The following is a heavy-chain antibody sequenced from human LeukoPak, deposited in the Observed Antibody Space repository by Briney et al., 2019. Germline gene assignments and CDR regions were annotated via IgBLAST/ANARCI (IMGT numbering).Heavy chain of an antibody. CDR3: AKDRSITMVRGVIIVPYYYGMDV. V-gene: IGHV3-48*03. J-gene: IGHJ6*04. CDR2: ISSSSSPI. Sequence: GGSLRLSCVASGFTFSSYEMNWVRQAPGKGLEWISYISSSSSPIYYADSVKGRFTISRDNSKNTLYLQMNSLRAEDTAVYYCAKDRSITMVRGVIIVPYYYGMDVWGKGTTVTVSS. D-gene: IGHD3-10*01. CDR1: GFTFSSYE.